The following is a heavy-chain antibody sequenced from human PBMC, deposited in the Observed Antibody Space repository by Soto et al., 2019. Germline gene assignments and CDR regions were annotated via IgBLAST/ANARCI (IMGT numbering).Heavy chain of an antibody. D-gene: IGHD2-8*01. J-gene: IGHJ4*02. CDR3: ARDRCTNGVCYAPSEY. CDR1: GFTFSNYA. V-gene: IGHV3-64*01. Sequence: EVQLVESGGGLVQPGGSLRLSCAASGFTFSNYAMHWVRQAPGKGLEFVSAISSNGGGTFYANSMKVIFTISRDNSQNTLYLQMGSLRAEDMAVYYCARDRCTNGVCYAPSEYWGQGTLVTVSS. CDR2: ISSNGGGT.